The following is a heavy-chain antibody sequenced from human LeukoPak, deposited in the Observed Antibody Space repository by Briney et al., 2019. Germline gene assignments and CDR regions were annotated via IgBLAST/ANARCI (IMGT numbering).Heavy chain of an antibody. CDR1: GGSISSGGYY. V-gene: IGHV4-31*03. CDR2: IYYSGST. J-gene: IGHJ5*02. Sequence: PSQTLSLTCTVSGGSISSGGYYWSWIRQHPGKGLEWIGYIYYSGSTYYNPSLKSRVTISVDTSKNQFSLKLSSVTAAATAVYYCARGGGGYCSSTSCYRLYNWFDPWGQGTLVTVSS. CDR3: ARGGGGYCSSTSCYRLYNWFDP. D-gene: IGHD2-2*01.